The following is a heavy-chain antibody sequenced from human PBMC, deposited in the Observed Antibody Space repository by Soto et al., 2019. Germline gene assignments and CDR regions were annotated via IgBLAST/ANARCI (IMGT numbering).Heavy chain of an antibody. CDR1: EFNFSDYY. D-gene: IGHD3-3*01. Sequence: GGSLRLSCAASEFNFSDYYMSWIRQAPGKGLEWVSYISNGGKTIYYADSVKGRFAVSRDNAKNSLYLQMSSLRVEDTAVYYCARVAGDYDFWSGYFPYYFDYWGQGTLVTVSS. V-gene: IGHV3-11*01. CDR2: ISNGGKTI. CDR3: ARVAGDYDFWSGYFPYYFDY. J-gene: IGHJ4*02.